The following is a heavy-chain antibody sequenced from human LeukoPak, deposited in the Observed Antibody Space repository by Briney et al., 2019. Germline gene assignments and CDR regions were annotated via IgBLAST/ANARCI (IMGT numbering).Heavy chain of an antibody. CDR2: IIPIFGTA. V-gene: IGHV1-69*01. Sequence: GASVKVSCKASGGTSSSYAISWVRQAPGQGLEWMGGIIPIFGTANYAQKFQGRVTITADESTSTAYMELSSLRSEDTAVYYCARDFNEGRLLDYWGQGTLVTVSS. J-gene: IGHJ4*02. CDR3: ARDFNEGRLLDY. CDR1: GGTSSSYA. D-gene: IGHD1-1*01.